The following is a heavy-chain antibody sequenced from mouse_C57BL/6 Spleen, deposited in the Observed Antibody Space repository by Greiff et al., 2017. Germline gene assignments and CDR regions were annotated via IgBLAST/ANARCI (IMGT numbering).Heavy chain of an antibody. D-gene: IGHD1-1*01. J-gene: IGHJ1*03. CDR1: GYSFTDYN. CDR3: AKASYGSSYGYFDV. V-gene: IGHV1-39*01. Sequence: EVQGVESGPELVKPGASVKISCKASGYSFTDYNMNWVKQSNGKSLEWIGVINPNYGTTSYNQKFKGKATLTVDQSSSTAYMQLNSLTSEDSAVYYCAKASYGSSYGYFDVWGTGTTVTVSS. CDR2: INPNYGTT.